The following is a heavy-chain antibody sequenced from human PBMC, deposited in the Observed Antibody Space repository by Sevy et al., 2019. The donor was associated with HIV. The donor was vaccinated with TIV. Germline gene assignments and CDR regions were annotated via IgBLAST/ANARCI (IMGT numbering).Heavy chain of an antibody. D-gene: IGHD6-19*01. CDR1: GFIFSDYV. Sequence: GGSLRLSCAASGFIFSDYVMHWVRQAPGKGLEWVALIWYDGSNNYYADSVKGRFTISRDNSKNTLYLQMNSLRAEDTAVYYSARVQERYRSDWFFGYWGQGTLVTSSS. CDR3: ARVQERYRSDWFFGY. CDR2: IWYDGSNN. V-gene: IGHV3-33*01. J-gene: IGHJ4*02.